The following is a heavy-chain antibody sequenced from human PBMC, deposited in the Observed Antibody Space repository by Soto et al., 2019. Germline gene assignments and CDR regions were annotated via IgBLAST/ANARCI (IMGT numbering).Heavy chain of an antibody. CDR2: IYYSGST. J-gene: IGHJ5*02. V-gene: IGHV4-30-4*02. Sequence: PSETLSLTCTVSGGPISSGDYYWSWIRQPPGKGLEWIGYIYYSGSTYYNPSLKSRVTISVDTSKNQFSLNLSSVTAADTAVYYSARARYFGPTRWFDHWGEGALVTVSS. D-gene: IGHD3-9*01. CDR1: GGPISSGDYY. CDR3: ARARYFGPTRWFDH.